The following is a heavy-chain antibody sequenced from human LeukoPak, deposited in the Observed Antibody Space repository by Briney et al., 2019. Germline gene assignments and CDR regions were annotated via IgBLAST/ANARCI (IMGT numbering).Heavy chain of an antibody. V-gene: IGHV4-34*01. CDR3: ARGVRYSSGSPFDY. CDR1: GGSFSGYY. J-gene: IGHJ4*02. Sequence: SETLSLTCAVYGGSFSGYYWSWIRQPPGKGLEWIGEINHSGSTNYNPSLKSRVTISVDTSKNQFSLKLSPVTAADTAVYYCARGVRYSSGSPFDYWGQGTLVTVSS. D-gene: IGHD6-19*01. CDR2: INHSGST.